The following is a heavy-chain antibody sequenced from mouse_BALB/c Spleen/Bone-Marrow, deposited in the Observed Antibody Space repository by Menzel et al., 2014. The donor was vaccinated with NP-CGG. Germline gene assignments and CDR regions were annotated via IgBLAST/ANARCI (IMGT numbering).Heavy chain of an antibody. Sequence: DVKLVESGGGLVKPGGSLKLSCAASGFAFSSYDMSWVRQTPEKRLEWVAYISSGGGSTYYPDTVKGRFTISRDNAKNTLCLQMSSLKSEDTAMYYCARQGYGYVDFDVWGAGTTVTVSS. V-gene: IGHV5-12-1*01. D-gene: IGHD1-2*01. CDR3: ARQGYGYVDFDV. CDR1: GFAFSSYD. J-gene: IGHJ1*01. CDR2: ISSGGGST.